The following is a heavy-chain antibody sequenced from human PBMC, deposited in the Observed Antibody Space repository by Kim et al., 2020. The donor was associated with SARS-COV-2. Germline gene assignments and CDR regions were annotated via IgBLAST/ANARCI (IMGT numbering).Heavy chain of an antibody. CDR3: ARDSGFYSSSTLDH. CDR2: IYYSGLS. CDR1: GGSISGSGYY. J-gene: IGHJ4*02. Sequence: SETLSLTCSVSGGSISGSGYYWVWIRQAPGKGLEWIGSIYYSGLSLYNPSLESRVAISVDTSKNKFSLMVSSVTAADTAVYYCARDSGFYSSSTLDHWGQGTQVIVSS. V-gene: IGHV4-39*02. D-gene: IGHD6-6*01.